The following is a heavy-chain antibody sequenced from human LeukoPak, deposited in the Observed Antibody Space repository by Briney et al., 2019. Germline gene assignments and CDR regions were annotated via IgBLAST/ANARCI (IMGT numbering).Heavy chain of an antibody. CDR1: GFTFSSYA. CDR2: ISGSGANT. V-gene: IGHV3-23*01. J-gene: IGHJ4*02. CDR3: AKQSDGSCYSSNSH. Sequence: GGSLRLSCAVSGFTFSSYAMSWVRQAPGKGLEWVSAISGSGANTYYADSVKGRFTVSRDSSKTTLYLQMNSLRAEDTAIYYCAKQSDGSCYSSNSHWGQGTLVTVSS. D-gene: IGHD2-15*01.